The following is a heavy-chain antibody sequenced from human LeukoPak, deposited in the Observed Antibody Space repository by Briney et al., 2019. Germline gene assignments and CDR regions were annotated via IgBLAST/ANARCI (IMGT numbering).Heavy chain of an antibody. CDR3: ARARSSPFAFDI. J-gene: IGHJ3*02. D-gene: IGHD6-13*01. CDR2: INWKGDRT. Sequence: GGSLRLSCAASGFKFDDYGMSWVRQVPGKGLEWVSGINWKGDRTSYADSVKGRFTISRDNAKNSLYLQMNSLRAEDTAVYYCARARSSPFAFDIWGQGTMVTVSS. V-gene: IGHV3-20*04. CDR1: GFKFDDYG.